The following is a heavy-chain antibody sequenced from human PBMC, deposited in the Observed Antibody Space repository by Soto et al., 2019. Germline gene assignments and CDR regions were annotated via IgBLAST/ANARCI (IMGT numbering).Heavy chain of an antibody. J-gene: IGHJ4*02. Sequence: PXGSLRLSCAASGFTXSSYGMHWVRQAPGKGLEWVAVISYDGSNKYYADSVKGRLTISRDNSKNTLYLQMNSLRAEDTAVYYCAREGHPTYYYDSSGYFLYWGQGTLVTVSS. CDR2: ISYDGSNK. CDR3: AREGHPTYYYDSSGYFLY. CDR1: GFTXSSYG. D-gene: IGHD3-22*01. V-gene: IGHV3-33*08.